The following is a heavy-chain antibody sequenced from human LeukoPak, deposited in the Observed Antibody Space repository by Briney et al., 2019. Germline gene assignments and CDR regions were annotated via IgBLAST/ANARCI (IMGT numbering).Heavy chain of an antibody. Sequence: SETLSLTCTVSGGSMSPYHWGWIRRPPGKGLEWTGYIYYSGSTNYSPSLNSRVTISADTSKNQFSLRLSSVTAADTAIYYCARAVSGRFDYWGQGTLVTVSS. J-gene: IGHJ4*02. CDR1: GGSMSPYH. CDR2: IYYSGST. D-gene: IGHD6-19*01. V-gene: IGHV4-59*08. CDR3: ARAVSGRFDY.